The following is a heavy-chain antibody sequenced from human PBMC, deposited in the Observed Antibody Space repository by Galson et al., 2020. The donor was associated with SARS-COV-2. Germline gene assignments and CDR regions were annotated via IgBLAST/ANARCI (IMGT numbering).Heavy chain of an antibody. CDR1: GFTFSSYA. CDR2: ISYDGSNK. CDR3: ARDVGGYYGP. D-gene: IGHD3-22*01. J-gene: IGHJ5*02. Sequence: TGGSLRLSCAASGFTFSSYAMHWVRQAPGKGLEWVAVISYDGSNKYYADSVKGRFTISRDNSKNTLYLQMNSLRAEDTAVYYCARDVGGYYGPWGQGTLVTVSS. V-gene: IGHV3-30-3*01.